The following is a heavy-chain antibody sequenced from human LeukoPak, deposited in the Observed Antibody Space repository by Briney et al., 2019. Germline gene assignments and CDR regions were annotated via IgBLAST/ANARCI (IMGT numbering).Heavy chain of an antibody. D-gene: IGHD3-16*02. J-gene: IGHJ3*02. CDR1: GFTFYDYG. V-gene: IGHV3-20*01. CDR3: ARVYDYVWGSYRYTGAFDI. Sequence: GGSLRLSCAASGFTFYDYGLRWVRQVPGKGVEWGSDLNWNGASTVYGDCVKGRFNMSRDNGKNSVDVKMNSQRAGDAALYHCARVYDYVWGSYRYTGAFDIWVQGTMVTVSS. CDR2: LNWNGAST.